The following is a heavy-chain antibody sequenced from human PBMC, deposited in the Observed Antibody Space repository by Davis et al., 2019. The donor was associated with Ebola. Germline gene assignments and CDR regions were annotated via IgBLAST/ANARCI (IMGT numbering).Heavy chain of an antibody. CDR1: GFTFSSYW. V-gene: IGHV3-7*01. J-gene: IGHJ6*02. Sequence: GGSLRLSCAASGFTFSSYWMSWVRQAPGKGLEWVANIKQDGSEKYYVDSVKGRFTISRDNAKNSLYRQMNSLRAEDTAVYYCARGGGGYSSSWYYYYYGMDVWGQGTTVTVSS. CDR2: IKQDGSEK. D-gene: IGHD6-13*01. CDR3: ARGGGGYSSSWYYYYYGMDV.